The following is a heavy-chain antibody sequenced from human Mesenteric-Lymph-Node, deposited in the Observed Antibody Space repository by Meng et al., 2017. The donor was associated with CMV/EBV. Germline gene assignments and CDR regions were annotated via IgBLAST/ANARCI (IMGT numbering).Heavy chain of an antibody. V-gene: IGHV3-20*04. J-gene: IGHJ6*02. CDR3: AATVNLGGYYYYGLDV. CDR1: GSSFDDYG. CDR2: FNWIGGKT. D-gene: IGHD4-17*01. Sequence: GESLKISCAAPGSSFDDYGVSWVRQAPGKGLEWVSGFNWIGGKTGYADSVKGRFTISRDKAKNSLYLQMNSLRAEDTALYYCAATVNLGGYYYYGLDVWGQGTTVTVSS.